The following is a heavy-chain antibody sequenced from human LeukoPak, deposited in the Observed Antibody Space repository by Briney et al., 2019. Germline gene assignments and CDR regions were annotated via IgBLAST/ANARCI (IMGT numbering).Heavy chain of an antibody. J-gene: IGHJ3*02. CDR1: GGSISSYY. Sequence: SETLSLTCTVSGGSISSYYWSWIRQPPGKGLEWIGYIYYSGSTNYNPSLKSRVTISVDTSKNQFSLKLSSVTAADTAVYYCATTSGIVATADAFDIWGQGTMVTVSS. CDR3: ATTSGIVATADAFDI. V-gene: IGHV4-59*08. CDR2: IYYSGST. D-gene: IGHD5-12*01.